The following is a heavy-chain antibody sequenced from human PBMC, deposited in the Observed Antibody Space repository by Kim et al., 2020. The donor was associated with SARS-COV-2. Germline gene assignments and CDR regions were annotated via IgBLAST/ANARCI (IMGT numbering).Heavy chain of an antibody. V-gene: IGHV1-3*01. J-gene: IGHJ4*02. Sequence: ASVNVSCKASGYTFSNYAMHWVRQAPGQRLAWMGWINAGSGNTEYSQKFRGRLIITRDTSASTAYMELSSLRSEDTAVYYCARGGAVLRFLEWLSSYFDYWGEGTLVTVAS. CDR3: ARGGAVLRFLEWLSSYFDY. CDR1: GYTFSNYA. D-gene: IGHD3-3*01. CDR2: INAGSGNT.